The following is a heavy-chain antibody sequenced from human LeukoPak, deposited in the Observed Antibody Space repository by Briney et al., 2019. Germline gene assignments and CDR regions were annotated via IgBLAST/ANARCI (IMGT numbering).Heavy chain of an antibody. V-gene: IGHV4-39*07. CDR2: IYYSGST. CDR1: GGSISSSSYS. Sequence: SETLSLTCTVSGGSISSSSYSWGWIRQPPGKGLEWIGSIYYSGSTYYNPSLKSRVTISVDTSKNQFSLKLSSVTAADTAVYYCARVGDLMFDYYYMDVWGKGTTVTVSS. D-gene: IGHD2-21*02. CDR3: ARVGDLMFDYYYMDV. J-gene: IGHJ6*03.